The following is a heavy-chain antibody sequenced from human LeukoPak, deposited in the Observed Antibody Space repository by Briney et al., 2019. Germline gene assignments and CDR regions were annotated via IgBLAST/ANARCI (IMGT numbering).Heavy chain of an antibody. J-gene: IGHJ4*02. Sequence: SETLSLTCTVSGGSISSYYWSWIRQPPGKGLEWIGYIYYSGSTNYNPSLKSRVTISVDTSKNQFPLKLSSVTAADTAVYYCARGDCSGGSCYHGYWGQGTLVTVSS. CDR3: ARGDCSGGSCYHGY. CDR2: IYYSGST. D-gene: IGHD2-15*01. CDR1: GGSISSYY. V-gene: IGHV4-59*01.